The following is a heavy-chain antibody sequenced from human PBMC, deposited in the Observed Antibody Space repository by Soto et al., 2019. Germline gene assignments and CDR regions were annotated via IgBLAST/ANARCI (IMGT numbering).Heavy chain of an antibody. V-gene: IGHV3-23*01. CDR2: VSGGGGTT. D-gene: IGHD6-25*01. Sequence: GGSLRLSCAASGFTFTSYSLNWVRQAPGKGLEWVSVVSGGGGTTYYADSVKGRFTISRDNSKNTLFLQMSSLRAEDTAVYYCATKTAGSQPFDYWGQGTLVTVFS. CDR3: ATKTAGSQPFDY. CDR1: GFTFTSYS. J-gene: IGHJ4*02.